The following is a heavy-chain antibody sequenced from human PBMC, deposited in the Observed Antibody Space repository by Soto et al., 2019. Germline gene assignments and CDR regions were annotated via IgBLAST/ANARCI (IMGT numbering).Heavy chain of an antibody. D-gene: IGHD1-7*01. CDR2: IYHSGST. J-gene: IGHJ4*02. Sequence: QVQLQESGPGLVKPSGTLSLTCAVSSGSISSSNLWSWGRQPPGKGLEWIGEIYHSGSTNYNPSLKSRVTIAVDKSKNQCSLKLSSVTAADTAVYYCARVSELRRSPDFDYWGKGTLVTVSS. V-gene: IGHV4-4*02. CDR1: SGSISSSNL. CDR3: ARVSELRRSPDFDY.